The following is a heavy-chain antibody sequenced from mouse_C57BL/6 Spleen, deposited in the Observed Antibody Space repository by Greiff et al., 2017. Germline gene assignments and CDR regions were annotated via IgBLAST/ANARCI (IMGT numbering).Heavy chain of an antibody. V-gene: IGHV2-6*01. Sequence: VQLVESGPGLVAPSQSLSITCTVSGFSLTSYGVDWVRQSPGKGLEWLGVIWGVGSTNYNSALKSRLSISTDNSKGQVFLKMTSLQTDDTDMYYCASQSSLFYAMDYWGQGTSVTVSS. CDR3: ASQSSLFYAMDY. D-gene: IGHD6-1*01. CDR1: GFSLTSYG. CDR2: IWGVGST. J-gene: IGHJ4*01.